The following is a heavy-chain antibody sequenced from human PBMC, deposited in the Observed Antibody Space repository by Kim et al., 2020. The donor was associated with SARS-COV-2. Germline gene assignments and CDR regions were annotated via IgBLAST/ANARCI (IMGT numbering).Heavy chain of an antibody. J-gene: IGHJ6*03. Sequence: GYADSVKGRFTISRDNAKNSLYLQMNSLRAEDTALYYCAKEDRYYYYMDVWGKGTTVTVSS. CDR3: AKEDRYYYYMDV. V-gene: IGHV3-9*01.